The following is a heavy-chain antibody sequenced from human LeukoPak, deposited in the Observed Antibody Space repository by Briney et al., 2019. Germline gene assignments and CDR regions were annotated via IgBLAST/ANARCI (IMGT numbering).Heavy chain of an antibody. D-gene: IGHD4-11*01. CDR2: FSADSLTT. CDR1: GLTLCPLP. V-gene: IGHV3-23*01. J-gene: IGHJ4*02. Sequence: GGSLTLLCAASGLTLCPLPVRGVPQAPGKGLEWVASFSADSLTTRYPDSVKSRFTISGDSSKNTLYLQMNSLRAEDTAIYYCAKETTLSGAADNWGQGTLVTVSS. CDR3: AKETTLSGAADN.